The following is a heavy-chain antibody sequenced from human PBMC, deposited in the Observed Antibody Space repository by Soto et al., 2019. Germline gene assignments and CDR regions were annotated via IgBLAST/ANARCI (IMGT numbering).Heavy chain of an antibody. CDR2: VHYSGST. CDR3: ARGNDFNLY. CDR1: GASITTYY. D-gene: IGHD2-21*02. Sequence: PSETLSLTCTVSGASITTYYWSWIRQSPGKGLEWIGYVHYSGSTNYNPSLKSRVIMSADTSKNQFSLKVISVTAADTAVYYCARGNDFNLYWRQRTLVTVSS. J-gene: IGHJ4*02. V-gene: IGHV4-59*01.